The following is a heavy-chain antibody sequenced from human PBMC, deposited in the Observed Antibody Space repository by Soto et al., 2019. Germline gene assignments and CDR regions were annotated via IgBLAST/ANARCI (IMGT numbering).Heavy chain of an antibody. Sequence: EVQLVESGGGLVQPGGSLRLSCAASGFTFSTYWMSWVRQAPGKGLEWVANIKQDGSKKYYVDSVKGRFTISRDNAENSLSLQMNSLRVEDSAVYYCARGSLSGGTCYAIFFDCWGQGTLVTVSS. CDR3: ARGSLSGGTCYAIFFDC. CDR2: IKQDGSKK. CDR1: GFTFSTYW. D-gene: IGHD2-15*01. V-gene: IGHV3-7*01. J-gene: IGHJ4*02.